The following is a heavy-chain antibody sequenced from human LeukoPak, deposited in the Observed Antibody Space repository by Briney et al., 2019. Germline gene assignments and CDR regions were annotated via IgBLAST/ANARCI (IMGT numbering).Heavy chain of an antibody. D-gene: IGHD2-15*01. CDR2: IYTSGST. Sequence: SETLSLTCTVSGGSIRTYSWRWIRQPAGKGLEWIGRIYTSGSTNYNPSLKSRVTMSLDTSKNQFSLRLSSVTAADTAAYFCARYCSGGSCYQSFDCWGQGTLVTVSS. J-gene: IGHJ4*02. CDR3: ARYCSGGSCYQSFDC. V-gene: IGHV4-4*07. CDR1: GGSIRTYS.